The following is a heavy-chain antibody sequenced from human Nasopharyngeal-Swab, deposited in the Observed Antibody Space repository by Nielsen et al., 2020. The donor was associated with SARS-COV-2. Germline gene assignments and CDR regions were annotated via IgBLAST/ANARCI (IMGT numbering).Heavy chain of an antibody. D-gene: IGHD3-10*01. CDR2: ISSSSSYT. Sequence: RQAPGKGLEWVSYISSSSSYTNYADSVKGRFTISRDNAKNSLYLQMNSLRAEDTAVHYCARETGRITMVRGVIILDYMDVWGKGTTVTVSS. V-gene: IGHV3-11*06. J-gene: IGHJ6*03. CDR3: ARETGRITMVRGVIILDYMDV.